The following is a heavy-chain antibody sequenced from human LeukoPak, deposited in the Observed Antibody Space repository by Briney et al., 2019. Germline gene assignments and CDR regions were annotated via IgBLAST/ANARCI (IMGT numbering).Heavy chain of an antibody. V-gene: IGHV3-66*01. D-gene: IGHD3-10*01. CDR3: ARDHMVRGPYRYYYGMDV. CDR2: IYSGGST. Sequence: GGSLRLSCAASGFTVSSNYMSWVRQPPGKGLEWVSVIYSGGSTYYADSVKGRFTISRDNSKNTLYLQMNSPRAEDTAVYYCARDHMVRGPYRYYYGMDVWGQGTTVTVSS. CDR1: GFTVSSNY. J-gene: IGHJ6*02.